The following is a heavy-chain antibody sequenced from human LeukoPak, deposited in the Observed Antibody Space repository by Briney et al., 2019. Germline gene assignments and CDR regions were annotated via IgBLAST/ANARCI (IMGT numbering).Heavy chain of an antibody. V-gene: IGHV3-64*02. Sequence: PGGSLRLSCRASGFTFSSYAMHWVRQPPGKGPEYLSAIGSNGYDTYYADSVKGRFTISRDNSKSTLYLQMASLRPEDTAVYYCARILDSAWGELGYWGQGTLVTVSS. D-gene: IGHD6-19*01. J-gene: IGHJ4*02. CDR1: GFTFSSYA. CDR2: IGSNGYDT. CDR3: ARILDSAWGELGY.